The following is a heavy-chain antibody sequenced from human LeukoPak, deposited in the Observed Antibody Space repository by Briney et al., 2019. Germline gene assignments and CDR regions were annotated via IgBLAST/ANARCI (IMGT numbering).Heavy chain of an antibody. CDR3: AKDEAVAGTLGYFDL. J-gene: IGHJ2*01. Sequence: PSETLSLTCTVSGYSISSGYYWGWIRQPPGKGLEWIGSIYHSGSTYYNPSLKSRVTISVDTSKNQFSLKLSSVTAADTAVYYCAKDEAVAGTLGYFDLWGRGTLVTVSS. D-gene: IGHD6-19*01. V-gene: IGHV4-38-2*02. CDR1: GYSISSGYY. CDR2: IYHSGST.